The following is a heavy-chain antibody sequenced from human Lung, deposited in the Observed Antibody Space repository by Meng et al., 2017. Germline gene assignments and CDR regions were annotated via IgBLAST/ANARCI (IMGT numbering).Heavy chain of an antibody. CDR3: ARDEDISAAGKLFGDY. J-gene: IGHJ4*02. Sequence: QAQVVMSGAEVKKPGASVKVSVKDSGYTFPDYWLHWVRRAPGQGLEWMGRINPKSGDTHYAQRFQGRVTMTGDTSISTAYMELSGLRSDDTAMYYCARDEDISAAGKLFGDYWGQGTLVTVSS. D-gene: IGHD6-13*01. V-gene: IGHV1-2*06. CDR2: INPKSGDT. CDR1: GYTFPDYW.